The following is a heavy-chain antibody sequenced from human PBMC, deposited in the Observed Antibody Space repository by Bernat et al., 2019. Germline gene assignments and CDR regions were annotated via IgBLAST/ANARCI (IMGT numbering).Heavy chain of an antibody. CDR1: VGSFSGYF. J-gene: IGHJ5*02. V-gene: IGHV4-34*01. CDR3: ARGVSRYYDFWSGYSQNWFDP. CDR2: INHSGST. D-gene: IGHD3-3*01. Sequence: QVQLQQWGAGLLKPSETLSLTCAVSVGSFSGYFWSWFRQPPGKGLDWIGEINHSGSTNYNPSLKSRVTISVDTSKNQFSLKLSSVTAADTAVYYCARGVSRYYDFWSGYSQNWFDPWGQGTLVTVSS.